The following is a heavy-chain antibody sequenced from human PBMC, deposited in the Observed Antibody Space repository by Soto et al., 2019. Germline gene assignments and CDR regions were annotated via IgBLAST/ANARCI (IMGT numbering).Heavy chain of an antibody. V-gene: IGHV4-34*01. Sequence: PSATLSLTCTVSGGSISNFYWSWIRQPPGKGLEWIGEVYHTGSTSYNPSLMRRVTISVDSSRNQFSLKLNSVTAADTAVYYCTGPYPYYFDSWGQGTLVTVSS. CDR1: GGSISNFY. J-gene: IGHJ4*02. CDR2: VYHTGST. CDR3: TGPYPYYFDS.